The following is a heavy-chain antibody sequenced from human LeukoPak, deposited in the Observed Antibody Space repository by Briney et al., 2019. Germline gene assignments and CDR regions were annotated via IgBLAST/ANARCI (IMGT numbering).Heavy chain of an antibody. CDR3: AKMDSPGYYYASTDY. J-gene: IGHJ4*02. CDR1: GFTFSSYA. CDR2: ISGSGGST. Sequence: PGGSLRLSCAASGFTFSSYAMSWVRQAPGKGLEWVSAISGSGGSTYYADSLKGRFTISRDNSKNTLYLQMNSLRAEGTAVYYCAKMDSPGYYYASTDYWGQGTLVTVSS. V-gene: IGHV3-23*01. D-gene: IGHD3-22*01.